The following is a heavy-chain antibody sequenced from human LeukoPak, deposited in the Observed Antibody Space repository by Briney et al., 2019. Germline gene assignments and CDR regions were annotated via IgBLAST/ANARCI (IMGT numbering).Heavy chain of an antibody. CDR1: GYTFTSYG. J-gene: IGHJ4*02. CDR2: ISAYNGNT. Sequence: GASMKVSCKASGYTFTSYGISWVRQAPGQGLEWMGWISAYNGNTNYAQKLQGRVTMTTDTSTSTAYMELRSLRSDDTAVYYCARGPYGSGSYYIPLDYWGQGTLVTVSS. V-gene: IGHV1-18*04. CDR3: ARGPYGSGSYYIPLDY. D-gene: IGHD3-10*01.